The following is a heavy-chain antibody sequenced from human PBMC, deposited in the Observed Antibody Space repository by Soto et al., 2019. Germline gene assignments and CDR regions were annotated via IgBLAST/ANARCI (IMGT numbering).Heavy chain of an antibody. V-gene: IGHV5-51*01. CDR3: ARSNPYSSSSPLCDY. J-gene: IGHJ4*02. D-gene: IGHD6-6*01. Sequence: GESLKISCTGSGYSFTRYWIGWVRQMPGKGLEWMGIIYPGDSDTRYSPSFQGQVTISADKSISTAYLQWSSLKASDTAMYYCARSNPYSSSSPLCDYWGQGTLVTVSS. CDR2: IYPGDSDT. CDR1: GYSFTRYW.